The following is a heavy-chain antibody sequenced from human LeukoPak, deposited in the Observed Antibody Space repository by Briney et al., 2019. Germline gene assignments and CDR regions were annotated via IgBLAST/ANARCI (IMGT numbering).Heavy chain of an antibody. Sequence: GGSLRLSREASAFTFSSYWMSWVRQAPGKGLEWVANIKEDGSEKTYVDSVKGRFTVSRDNAENPLFLQMDSLRAEDTAFYYCVVTTRSKSFDYWGQGTLVTVSS. CDR1: AFTFSSYW. CDR2: IKEDGSEK. CDR3: VVTTRSKSFDY. V-gene: IGHV3-7*01. J-gene: IGHJ4*02. D-gene: IGHD1-1*01.